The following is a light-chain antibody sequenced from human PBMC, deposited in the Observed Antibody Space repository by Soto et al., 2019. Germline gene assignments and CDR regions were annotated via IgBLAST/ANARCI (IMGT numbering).Light chain of an antibody. Sequence: EVVLTHSPGTLAFSPLERATLSFSASQSVSSSYLAWYQQKPGQAPRLLIYGASSRATGIPDRFSGSGSGKDFTLTISSLEPEDFAVYYCKQRSAGVNFGQGTRLEIK. V-gene: IGKV3D-20*02. CDR3: KQRSAGVN. J-gene: IGKJ5*01. CDR1: QSVSSSY. CDR2: GAS.